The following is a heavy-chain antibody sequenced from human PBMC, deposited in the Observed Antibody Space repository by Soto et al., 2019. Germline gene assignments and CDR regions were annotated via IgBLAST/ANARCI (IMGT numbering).Heavy chain of an antibody. CDR1: GGSFSGYY. CDR3: ARGGVYGGYVVSYYYGMDV. J-gene: IGHJ6*02. V-gene: IGHV4-34*01. D-gene: IGHD5-12*01. Sequence: SETLSLTCAVYGGSFSGYYWSWIRQPPGKGLEWIGEINHSGSTNYNPSLKSRVTISVDTSKNQFSLKLSSVTAADTAVYYCARGGVYGGYVVSYYYGMDVWGQGTTVTVSS. CDR2: INHSGST.